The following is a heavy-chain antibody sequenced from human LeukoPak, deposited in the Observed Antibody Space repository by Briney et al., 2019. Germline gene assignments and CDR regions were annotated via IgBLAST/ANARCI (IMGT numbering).Heavy chain of an antibody. CDR3: ARAGVVPAAINRAFDI. D-gene: IGHD2-2*02. V-gene: IGHV4-30-4*08. CDR2: IYFNGDT. J-gene: IGHJ3*02. Sequence: PSETLSLTCIVSGGSIRSGDYYWSWIRQPPGKGLEWFGYIYFNGDTYYNPSLKSRVSISVDMSKNQFSLKLSSVTAADTAVYYCARAGVVPAAINRAFDIWGQGSVVTVSS. CDR1: GGSIRSGDYY.